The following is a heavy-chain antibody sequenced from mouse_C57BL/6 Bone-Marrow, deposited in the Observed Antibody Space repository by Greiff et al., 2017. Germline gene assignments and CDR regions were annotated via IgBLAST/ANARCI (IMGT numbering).Heavy chain of an antibody. D-gene: IGHD1-1*01. J-gene: IGHJ3*01. Sequence: QVQLQQPGAELVRPGSSVKLSCKASGYTFTSYWMHWVKQRPIQGLEWIGNIDPSDSETHYNQKFKDKATLTVDKSSSTAYMQLSSLTSEDSAVYYCARLITTVDWAFAYWGQGTLVTVSA. CDR3: ARLITTVDWAFAY. CDR1: GYTFTSYW. V-gene: IGHV1-52*01. CDR2: IDPSDSET.